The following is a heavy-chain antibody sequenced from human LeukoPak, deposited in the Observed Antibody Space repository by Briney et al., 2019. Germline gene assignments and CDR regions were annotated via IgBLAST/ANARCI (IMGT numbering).Heavy chain of an antibody. CDR2: ISSSSSYI. CDR3: ARDGRYCSSTSCYVSNYYYYSGMDV. CDR1: GFTFSSYS. Sequence: TGGALRLSCAASGFTFSSYSMNWVCQGPGRGREWVSSISSSSSYIYYADSVKRRFTISRDNDKPSLYMQLNSLRAEETAAYYCARDGRYCSSTSCYVSNYYYYSGMDVWGQGTTVTVSS. D-gene: IGHD2-2*01. J-gene: IGHJ6*02. V-gene: IGHV3-21*01.